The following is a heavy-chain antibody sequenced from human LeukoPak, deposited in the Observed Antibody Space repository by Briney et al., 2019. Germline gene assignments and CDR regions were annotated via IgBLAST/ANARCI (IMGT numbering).Heavy chain of an antibody. CDR1: GFTFSSYA. D-gene: IGHD3-10*01. V-gene: IGHV3-23*01. CDR3: SKNRFYGSGYSFDS. J-gene: IGHJ4*02. CDR2: ISGSGGST. Sequence: PGGSLRLFCAASGFTFSSYARSWVRQAPGKGLEWVSAISGSGGSTYYSDSVRGRFTISRANSKNTLYLQLNSRRADSTAAYYCSKNRFYGSGYSFDSSGERDLVTVSS.